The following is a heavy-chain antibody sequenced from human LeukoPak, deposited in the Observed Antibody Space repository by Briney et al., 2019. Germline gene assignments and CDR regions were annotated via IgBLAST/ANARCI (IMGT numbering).Heavy chain of an antibody. CDR2: ITSSSSSI. CDR1: GFTFSSYS. V-gene: IGHV3-21*01. J-gene: IGHJ4*02. Sequence: GGSLRLSCAASGFTFSSYSMNWVRQAPGEGLEWVSSITSSSSSIYYADSVKGRFTISRDNAKNSLYLQMNSLRGEDTAVYYCARASGNYYPPYYFDYWGQGTLVTVSS. D-gene: IGHD1-26*01. CDR3: ARASGNYYPPYYFDY.